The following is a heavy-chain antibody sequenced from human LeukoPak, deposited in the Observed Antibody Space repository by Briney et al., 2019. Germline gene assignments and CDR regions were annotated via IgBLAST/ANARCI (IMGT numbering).Heavy chain of an antibody. V-gene: IGHV3-11*04. CDR2: ISSSGSTI. D-gene: IGHD5-12*01. Sequence: GGSLRLSCAASGFTFSDYYMNWIRQAPGKGLEWVSYISSSGSTIYYADSVEGRFTISRDNAKKSVYLQMSSLRAEDTAVYFCARDRYSGYEFDYWGQGTLVTVSS. J-gene: IGHJ4*02. CDR1: GFTFSDYY. CDR3: ARDRYSGYEFDY.